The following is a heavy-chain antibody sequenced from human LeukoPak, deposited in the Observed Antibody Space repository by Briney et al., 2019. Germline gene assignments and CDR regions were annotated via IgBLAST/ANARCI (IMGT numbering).Heavy chain of an antibody. CDR2: IYYSGST. CDR3: ARDEVSDYYYYGMDV. J-gene: IGHJ6*02. Sequence: PSETLSLTCTVTGGSISSGGYYWSWIRQHPGKGLEWIGYIYYSGSTYYNPPLKSRVTISVDTSKNQFSLKLSSVTAADTAVYYCARDEVSDYYYYGMDVWGQGTTVTVSS. V-gene: IGHV4-31*03. CDR1: GGSISSGGYY.